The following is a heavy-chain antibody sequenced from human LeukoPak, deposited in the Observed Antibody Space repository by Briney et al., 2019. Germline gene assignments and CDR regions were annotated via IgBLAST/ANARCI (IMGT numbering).Heavy chain of an antibody. J-gene: IGHJ5*02. CDR2: INPNSGGT. D-gene: IGHD2-2*01. V-gene: IGHV1-2*02. Sequence: ASVKVSCKASGYTFTDYYMHWVRQAPGQGLEWMGWINPNSGGTKYAQKFQGRVTMTRDTSISTAYMELSRVRSDDTAVYYCARGDIVVVPAALASNWFDTWGQGTLVTVSS. CDR1: GYTFTDYY. CDR3: ARGDIVVVPAALASNWFDT.